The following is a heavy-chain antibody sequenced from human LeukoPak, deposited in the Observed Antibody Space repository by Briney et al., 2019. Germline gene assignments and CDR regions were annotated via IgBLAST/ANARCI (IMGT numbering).Heavy chain of an antibody. Sequence: SETLSLTCAVYGGSSSGYYWSWIRQPPGKGLEWIGEINHSGSTNYNPSLKSRVTISVDTSKNQFSLKLSSVTAADTAVYYCARGCSGGSCYPLVGWGYYYYYMDVWGKGTTVTVSS. CDR3: ARGCSGGSCYPLVGWGYYYYYMDV. CDR2: INHSGST. V-gene: IGHV4-34*01. D-gene: IGHD2-15*01. J-gene: IGHJ6*03. CDR1: GGSSSGYY.